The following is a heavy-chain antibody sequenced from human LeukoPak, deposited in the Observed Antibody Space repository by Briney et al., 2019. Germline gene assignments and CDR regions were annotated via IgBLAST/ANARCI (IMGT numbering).Heavy chain of an antibody. CDR1: GFTFSSYA. D-gene: IGHD3-10*01. CDR2: ISDSGGNT. J-gene: IGHJ4*02. CDR3: AKDTKWFGGGFDY. V-gene: IGHV3-23*01. Sequence: GGSLGLSCAASGFTFSSYAMSWVRQAPGKGLDWVSGISDSGGNTYYADSVTGRFTISRDNSKNTVSLHMNSLRAEDTAVYHCAKDTKWFGGGFDYWGQGALVTVSS.